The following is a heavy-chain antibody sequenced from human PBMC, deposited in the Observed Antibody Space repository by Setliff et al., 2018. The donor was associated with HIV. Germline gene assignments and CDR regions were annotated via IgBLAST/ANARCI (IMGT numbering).Heavy chain of an antibody. V-gene: IGHV1-2*06. CDR1: GYKFTGHH. J-gene: IGHJ4*02. CDR2: INPNMGDT. Sequence: GASVKVSCKASGYKFTGHHIQWMRQAPGQGLEWMGRINPNMGDTQYAQKLQGRIIMTRDTSINTVYMELSSLTSDETALYYCARHDIPNGYYLFDYWGQGTQVTVSS. D-gene: IGHD3-9*01. CDR3: ARHDIPNGYYLFDY.